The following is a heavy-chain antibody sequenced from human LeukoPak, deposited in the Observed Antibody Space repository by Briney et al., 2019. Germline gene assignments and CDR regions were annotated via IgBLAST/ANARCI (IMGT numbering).Heavy chain of an antibody. CDR3: AREKFDS. V-gene: IGHV3-30*03. Sequence: WIRQAPGKGLEWVAVVSYEGTIKYYTDSAKGRFTISRDNSNNVISLQMNNLTTEDTATYYCAREKFDSWGQGTLVTVSP. CDR2: VSYEGTIK. J-gene: IGHJ5*01.